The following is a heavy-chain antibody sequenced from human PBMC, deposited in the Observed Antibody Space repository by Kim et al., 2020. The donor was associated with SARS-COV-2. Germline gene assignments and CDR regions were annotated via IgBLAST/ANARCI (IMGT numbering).Heavy chain of an antibody. J-gene: IGHJ4*02. CDR2: IYSGGST. CDR3: ARVSGYDFWSGYDY. D-gene: IGHD3-3*01. V-gene: IGHV3-66*02. Sequence: GGSLRLSCAASGFTVSSNYMSWVRQAPGKGLEWVSVIYSGGSTYYADSVKGRFTISRDNSKNTLYLQMNSLRAEDTAVYYCARVSGYDFWSGYDYWGQGTLVTVSS. CDR1: GFTVSSNY.